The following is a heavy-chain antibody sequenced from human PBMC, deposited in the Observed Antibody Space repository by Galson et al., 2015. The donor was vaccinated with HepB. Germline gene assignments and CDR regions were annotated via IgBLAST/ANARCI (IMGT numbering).Heavy chain of an antibody. CDR2: ISGSGGST. CDR3: AKDLNNSGYDSGAFDI. CDR1: GFTFSSYA. D-gene: IGHD5-12*01. J-gene: IGHJ3*02. V-gene: IGHV3-23*01. Sequence: SLRLSCAASGFTFSSYAMSWVRQAPGKGLEWVPAISGSGGSTYYADSVKGRFTISRDNSKNTLYLQMNSLRAEDTAVYYCAKDLNNSGYDSGAFDIWGQGTMVTVSS.